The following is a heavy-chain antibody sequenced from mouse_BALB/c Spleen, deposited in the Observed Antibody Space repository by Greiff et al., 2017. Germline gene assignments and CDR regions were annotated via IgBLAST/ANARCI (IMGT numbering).Heavy chain of an antibody. CDR1: GDSITSGY. CDR2: ISYSGST. Sequence: VQLKESGPSLVKPSQTLSLTCSVTGDSITSGYWNWIRKFPGNKLEYMGYISYSGSTYYNPSLKSRISITRDTSKNQYYLQLNSVTTEDTATYYCARNYGSSYDAMDYWGQGTSVTVSS. J-gene: IGHJ4*01. V-gene: IGHV3-8*02. D-gene: IGHD1-1*01. CDR3: ARNYGSSYDAMDY.